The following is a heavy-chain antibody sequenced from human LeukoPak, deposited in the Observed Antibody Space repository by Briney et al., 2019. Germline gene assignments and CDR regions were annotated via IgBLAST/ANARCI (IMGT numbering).Heavy chain of an antibody. CDR2: INPNSGGT. CDR3: ARAATGYSYYFDY. Sequence: ASVKVSCKASGYTFTGYYMHWVRQAPGRGLEWMGWINPNSGGTNYAQKFQGRVTMTRDTSISTAYMELSRLRSDDTAVYYCARAATGYSYYFDYWGQGTLVTVSS. V-gene: IGHV1-2*02. CDR1: GYTFTGYY. D-gene: IGHD3-22*01. J-gene: IGHJ4*02.